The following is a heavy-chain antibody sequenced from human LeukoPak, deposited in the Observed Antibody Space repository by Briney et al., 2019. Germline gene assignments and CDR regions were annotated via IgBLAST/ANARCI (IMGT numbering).Heavy chain of an antibody. CDR1: GFTFSSYA. D-gene: IGHD4-17*01. Sequence: SGGSLRLSCAASGFTFSSYAMSWVRQAPGKGLEWVSAISGSGGSTYYADSVKGRFTVSRDNSKNTLYLQMNSLRAEDTAVYYCAKDGTYGADQLYFDYWGPGTLVTVA. CDR3: AKDGTYGADQLYFDY. V-gene: IGHV3-23*01. J-gene: IGHJ4*02. CDR2: ISGSGGST.